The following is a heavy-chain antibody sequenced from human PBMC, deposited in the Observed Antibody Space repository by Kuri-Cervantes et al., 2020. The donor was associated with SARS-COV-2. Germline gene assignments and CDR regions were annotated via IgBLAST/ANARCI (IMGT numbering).Heavy chain of an antibody. J-gene: IGHJ6*03. Sequence: ASVKVSCKASGYTFTSYGISWVRQAPGQGLEWMGWISAYNGNTNYAQKLQSRVTMTTDTSTSTAYMELRSLRSDDTAVYYCARDVGRIFGVVMLSYYYMDVWGKGTTVTVSS. CDR3: ARDVGRIFGVVMLSYYYMDV. CDR1: GYTFTSYG. V-gene: IGHV1-18*01. CDR2: ISAYNGNT. D-gene: IGHD3-3*01.